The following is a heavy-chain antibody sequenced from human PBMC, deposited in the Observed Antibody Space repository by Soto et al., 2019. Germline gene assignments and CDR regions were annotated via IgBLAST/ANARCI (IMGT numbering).Heavy chain of an antibody. Sequence: ASVKVSCKVSGYTLTELSMHWVRQAPGKGLEWMGGFDPEDGETIYAQKFQGSVTMTEDTSTDTAYMELSSLRSEDTAVYYCARPSNRSSSHGMDVWGQGTTVTVSS. CDR3: ARPSNRSSSHGMDV. V-gene: IGHV1-24*01. CDR1: GYTLTELS. J-gene: IGHJ6*02. D-gene: IGHD6-6*01. CDR2: FDPEDGET.